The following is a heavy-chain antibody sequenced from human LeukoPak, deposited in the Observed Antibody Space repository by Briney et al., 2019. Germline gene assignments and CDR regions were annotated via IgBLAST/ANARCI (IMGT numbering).Heavy chain of an antibody. Sequence: GGSLRLSCAASGFTFSTYAMSWVRQAPGKGLEWVSVISASGGSTYYADSVKGRFTISRDNSKNTVSLQMNSLRADDTALYYCAKDQAFGVLPDWGQGTLVTVSS. D-gene: IGHD3-3*01. J-gene: IGHJ4*02. CDR2: ISASGGST. V-gene: IGHV3-23*01. CDR3: AKDQAFGVLPD. CDR1: GFTFSTYA.